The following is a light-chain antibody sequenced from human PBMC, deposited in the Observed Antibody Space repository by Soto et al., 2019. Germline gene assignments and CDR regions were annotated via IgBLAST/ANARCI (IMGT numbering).Light chain of an antibody. J-gene: IGKJ1*01. CDR2: GAS. V-gene: IGKV1-5*01. Sequence: PSTLSPSVGDRVTFTCRASQSISIWLAWYQQKPGKAPKLLISGASTLESGVPSRFSGSGSGTEFTLTISSLQPDDFATYYCQQYKNYLTFGQGTRWIS. CDR1: QSISIW. CDR3: QQYKNYLT.